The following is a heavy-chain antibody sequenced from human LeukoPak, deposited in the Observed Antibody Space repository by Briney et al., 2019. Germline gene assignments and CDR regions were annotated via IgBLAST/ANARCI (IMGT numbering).Heavy chain of an antibody. CDR3: AKDIEEWLVKGGGCFDY. J-gene: IGHJ4*02. CDR1: GFTFSDSY. CDR2: ISSSSSYT. Sequence: GGSLRLSCAASGFTFSDSYMSWIRQAPGQGLDWVSYISSSSSYTNYADSVKGRFTISRDNSKNTLYLQMNSLRAEDTAVHYCAKDIEEWLVKGGGCFDYWGQGTLVTVSS. V-gene: IGHV3-11*06. D-gene: IGHD6-19*01.